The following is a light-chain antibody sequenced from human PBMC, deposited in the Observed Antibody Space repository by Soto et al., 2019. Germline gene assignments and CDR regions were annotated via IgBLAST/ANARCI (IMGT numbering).Light chain of an antibody. J-gene: IGKJ1*01. CDR2: DAS. V-gene: IGKV1-5*01. CDR1: QTISSW. CDR3: QQYMSYS. Sequence: DIQMTQSPSTVSVSVGDRVTITCRASQTISSWLAWYQQKPGKAPKLLIYDASSLERGVPSRFSGSGSGTEFTLTISSLQPDDFATYYCQQYMSYSFGQGTKVDIK.